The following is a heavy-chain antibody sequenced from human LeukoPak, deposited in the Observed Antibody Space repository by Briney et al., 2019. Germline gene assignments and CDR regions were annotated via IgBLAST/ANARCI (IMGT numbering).Heavy chain of an antibody. V-gene: IGHV1-46*01. CDR2: INPSGGST. CDR1: GYTFTSYY. J-gene: IGHJ4*02. Sequence: ASVKVSCKASGYTFTSYYMHWVRQAPGQGLEWMGIINPSGGSTSYAQKFQGRVTMTRDTFTSTVYMELSSLRSEDTAVYYCAKSRKESPFDYWGQGTLVTVSS. D-gene: IGHD2/OR15-2a*01. CDR3: AKSRKESPFDY.